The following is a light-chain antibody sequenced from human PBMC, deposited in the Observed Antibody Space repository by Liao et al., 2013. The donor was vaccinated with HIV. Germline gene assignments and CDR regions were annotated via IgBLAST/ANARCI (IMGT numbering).Light chain of an antibody. CDR3: QAWDSSTYVI. Sequence: SYEVTQPPSVSVSPGQTATITCSGHNLGDKFACWYQQKSGQSPVLVIYKDNKRPSGIPERFSGSNSGNTATLTISGTQAMDEAAYYCQAWDSSTYVIFGGGTKLTVL. CDR1: NLGDKF. J-gene: IGLJ2*01. CDR2: KDN. V-gene: IGLV3-1*01.